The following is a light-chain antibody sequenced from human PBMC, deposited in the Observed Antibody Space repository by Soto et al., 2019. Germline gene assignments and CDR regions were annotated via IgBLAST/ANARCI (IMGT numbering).Light chain of an antibody. CDR3: YSYAGSNTYV. CDR1: SSDVGGYNY. Sequence: QSALTQPPSASGSPGQSVTISCTGTSSDVGGYNYVSWYQQHPGKAPKLMIYEVSKRPSGVPDRVSGSKSGNTASLTVSGLQAEDEAEYYCYSYAGSNTYVFGTGTKLTVL. V-gene: IGLV2-8*01. CDR2: EVS. J-gene: IGLJ1*01.